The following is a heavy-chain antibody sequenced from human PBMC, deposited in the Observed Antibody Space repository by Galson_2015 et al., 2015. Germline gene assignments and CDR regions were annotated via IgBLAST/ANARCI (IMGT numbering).Heavy chain of an antibody. CDR1: A. J-gene: IGHJ3*02. CDR3: ARAGYCSSTSCYVDAFDI. V-gene: IGHV7-4-1*02. D-gene: IGHD2-2*01. Sequence: AMNWVRQAPGQGLEWMGWINTNTGNPTYAQGFTGRFVFSLDTSVSTAYLQISSLKAEDTAVYYCARAGYCSSTSCYVDAFDIWGQGTMVTVSS. CDR2: INTNTGNP.